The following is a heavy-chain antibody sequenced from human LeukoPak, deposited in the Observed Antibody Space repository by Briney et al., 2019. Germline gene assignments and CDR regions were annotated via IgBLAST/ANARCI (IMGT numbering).Heavy chain of an antibody. D-gene: IGHD2-21*02. CDR3: ARLRCGGDCYPGYFDY. J-gene: IGHJ4*02. CDR1: GYSFTSYW. Sequence: GESLKISCKGSGYSFTSYWIGWVRQMSGKGLEWMGIIYPGDSDTRYSPSFQGQVTISADKSISTAYLQWSSLKASDTAMYYCARLRCGGDCYPGYFDYWGQGTLVTVSS. CDR2: IYPGDSDT. V-gene: IGHV5-51*01.